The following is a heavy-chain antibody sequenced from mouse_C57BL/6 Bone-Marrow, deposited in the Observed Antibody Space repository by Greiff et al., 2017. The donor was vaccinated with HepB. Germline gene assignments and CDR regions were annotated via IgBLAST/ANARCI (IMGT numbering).Heavy chain of an antibody. Sequence: QVQLQQPGAELVKPGASVKLSCKASGYTFTSSWMQWVKQRPGQGLEWIGEIDPSDSYTNYNQKFKGKATLTVDTSSSTAYMQLSSLTSEDSAVYYGARGIYDGWYFDVWGTGTTVTVSS. CDR3: ARGIYDGWYFDV. J-gene: IGHJ1*03. CDR1: GYTFTSSW. D-gene: IGHD2-12*01. V-gene: IGHV1-50*01. CDR2: IDPSDSYT.